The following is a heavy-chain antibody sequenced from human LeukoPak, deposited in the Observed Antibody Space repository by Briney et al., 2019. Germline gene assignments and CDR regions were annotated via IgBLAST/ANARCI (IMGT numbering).Heavy chain of an antibody. V-gene: IGHV4-34*01. CDR2: INHSGST. CDR1: GGSFSGYY. J-gene: IGHJ4*02. CDR3: ARGRSSGWYGSSFDY. D-gene: IGHD6-19*01. Sequence: SETLSLTCAVYGGSFSGYYWSWIRQPPGKGLEWIGEINHSGSTNYNPSLKSRVTISVDTSKNQFSLKLSSVTAADTAVYYCARGRSSGWYGSSFDYWGQGTLVTVSS.